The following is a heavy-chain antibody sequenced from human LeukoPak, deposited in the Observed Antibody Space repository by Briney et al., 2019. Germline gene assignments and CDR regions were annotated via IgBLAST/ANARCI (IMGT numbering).Heavy chain of an antibody. CDR2: IYYSGST. J-gene: IGHJ4*02. V-gene: IGHV4-39*07. CDR1: GGSISSSSYY. Sequence: SETLSLTCTVSGGSISSSSYYWGWIRQPPGKGLEWIGSIYYSGSTNYNPSLKSRVTISVDTSKNQFSLKLSSVTAADTAVYYCARRGYYYGSGSYFWGQGTLVTVSS. CDR3: ARRGYYYGSGSYF. D-gene: IGHD3-10*01.